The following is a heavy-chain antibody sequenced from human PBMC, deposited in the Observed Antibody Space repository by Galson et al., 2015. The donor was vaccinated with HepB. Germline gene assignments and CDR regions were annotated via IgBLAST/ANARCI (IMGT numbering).Heavy chain of an antibody. J-gene: IGHJ2*01. V-gene: IGHV3-7*01. CDR2: IKRDGTEK. CDR1: GFTFRNYW. D-gene: IGHD2-2*01. Sequence: SLRLSCAASGFTFRNYWMNWVRQAPGKGLERVANIKRDGTEKFYVDSVKGRFTISRDNAKNSLYLQMNSLRAEDTAVYSCARDFRYCTSTNCPAFYFFDLWGRGTLVTVSS. CDR3: ARDFRYCTSTNCPAFYFFDL.